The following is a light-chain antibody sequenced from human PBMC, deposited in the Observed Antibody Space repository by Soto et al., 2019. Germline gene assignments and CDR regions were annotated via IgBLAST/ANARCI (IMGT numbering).Light chain of an antibody. V-gene: IGKV3-20*01. CDR1: QSLNTN. CDR2: HAS. Sequence: EIVLTQSPGTLSLSPGERATLSCRASQSLNTNLAWYQQKSGQAPRLLIYHASSRVTGLPDRFSGSGSGTDSTLTISRLEPEDLAVYYCQQYGSSPAEVYTFGQGTKLEIK. CDR3: QQYGSSPAEVYT. J-gene: IGKJ2*01.